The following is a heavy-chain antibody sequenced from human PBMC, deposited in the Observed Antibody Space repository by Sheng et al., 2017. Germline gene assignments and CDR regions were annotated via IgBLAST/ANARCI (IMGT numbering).Heavy chain of an antibody. CDR2: FAPEDGET. D-gene: IGHD1-26*01. J-gene: IGHJ4*02. CDR1: GYTLTESS. Sequence: QVQLVQSGAEVRKPGASVKVSCQVSGYTLTESSIHWARQAPGNGLEWMGGFAPEDGETFYAQKFQGRVTLTDDTSTDTAYMEMSSLRSEDTAVYYCATAGKWEPSFDSWGQGTLVTV. V-gene: IGHV1-24*01. CDR3: ATAGKWEPSFDS.